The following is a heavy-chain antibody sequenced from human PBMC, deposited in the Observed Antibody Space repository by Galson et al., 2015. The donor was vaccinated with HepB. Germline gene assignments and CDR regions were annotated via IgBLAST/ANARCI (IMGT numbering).Heavy chain of an antibody. CDR1: GFTFSSYG. J-gene: IGHJ6*02. V-gene: IGHV3-33*01. CDR3: ARDPSRYCSSTSCSSMDV. CDR2: IWYDGSNK. Sequence: SLRLSCAASGFTFSSYGMHWVRQAPGKGLEWVAVIWYDGSNKYYADSVKGRFTISRDNSKNTLYLQMNSLRAEDTAVYYCARDPSRYCSSTSCSSMDVWGQGTTVTVSS. D-gene: IGHD2-2*01.